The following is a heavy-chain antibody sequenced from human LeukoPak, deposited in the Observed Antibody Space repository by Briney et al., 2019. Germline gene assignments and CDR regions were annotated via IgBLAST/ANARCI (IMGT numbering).Heavy chain of an antibody. CDR3: ARDHHSYGFHL. CDR1: GFTFSSYW. J-gene: IGHJ4*02. V-gene: IGHV3-74*01. D-gene: IGHD5-18*01. CDR2: INSDGRST. Sequence: PGGSLRLSCAASGFTFSSYWMHWVRQAPGKGLVWVSRINSDGRSTSYADSVKGRFTISRDNAKNTLYLQMNSLRAEDTAVYYCARDHHSYGFHLWGQGTLVTVSS.